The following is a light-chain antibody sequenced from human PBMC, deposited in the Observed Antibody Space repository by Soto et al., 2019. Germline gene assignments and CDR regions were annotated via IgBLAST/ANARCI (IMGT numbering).Light chain of an antibody. Sequence: QPVLTQPPSASGSPGQSVTISCTGTSSDVGGYNYVSWYQQHPGKAPKLIIYEVTKRPSGVPDRFSGSKSGNTASLTVSGLQAEDEADYYCSSHAGINNVVFGGGTKLTVL. CDR3: SSHAGINNVV. CDR1: SSDVGGYNY. CDR2: EVT. V-gene: IGLV2-8*01. J-gene: IGLJ3*02.